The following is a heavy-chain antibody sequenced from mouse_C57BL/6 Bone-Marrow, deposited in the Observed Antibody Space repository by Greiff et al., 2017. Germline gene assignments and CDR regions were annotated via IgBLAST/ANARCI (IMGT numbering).Heavy chain of an antibody. Sequence: VQLVESGAELVKPGASVKMSCKASGYTFTSYWITWVKQRPGQGLEWIGDIYPGSGSTNYNEKFKSKATLTVDKSSSTAYMQLSSLTSEDSAVYYCARGVYYGSPYYFDYWGQGTTLTVSS. D-gene: IGHD2-2*01. CDR3: ARGVYYGSPYYFDY. CDR2: IYPGSGST. CDR1: GYTFTSYW. V-gene: IGHV1-55*01. J-gene: IGHJ2*01.